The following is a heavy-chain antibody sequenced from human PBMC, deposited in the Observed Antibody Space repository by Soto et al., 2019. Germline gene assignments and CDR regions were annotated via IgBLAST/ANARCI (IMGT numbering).Heavy chain of an antibody. J-gene: IGHJ3*02. V-gene: IGHV1-24*01. CDR2: FDPEDGET. D-gene: IGHD4-17*01. CDR1: GYTLTELS. CDR3: ATQWTTTDAFDI. Sequence: ASVKVSCKVSGYTLTELSMHWVRQAPGKGVEWMGGFDPEDGETIYAQKFQGRVTMTEDTSTDTAYMELSSLGSEDTAVYYCATQWTTTDAFDIWGQGTMVTVSS.